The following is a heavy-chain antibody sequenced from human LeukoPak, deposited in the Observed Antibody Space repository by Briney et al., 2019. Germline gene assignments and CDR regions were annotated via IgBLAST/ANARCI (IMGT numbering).Heavy chain of an antibody. CDR1: GYTLTNYY. D-gene: IGHD6-6*01. CDR2: INPSGGST. Sequence: GTSVKVSCKASGYTLTNYYMHWVRQAPGQGLEWMGIINPSGGSTNYAQKFQGRVTMTRDMSTSTVYMELSSLRSEDTAVYYCARDPHSSSSGGWYFDLWGRGTLVTVSS. V-gene: IGHV1-46*01. J-gene: IGHJ2*01. CDR3: ARDPHSSSSGGWYFDL.